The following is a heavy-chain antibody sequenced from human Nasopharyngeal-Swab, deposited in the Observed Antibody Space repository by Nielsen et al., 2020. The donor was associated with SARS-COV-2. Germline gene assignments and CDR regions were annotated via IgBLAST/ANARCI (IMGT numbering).Heavy chain of an antibody. CDR3: ARDLRSFDWTNYYYGMDV. Sequence: ASVKVSCKASGYTFTSYAMNWVRQAPGQGLEWMGWINTNTGNPTYAKGFTGRFVFSLDTSVSTAYLQISSLKAEDTAVYYCARDLRSFDWTNYYYGMDVWGQGTTVTVSS. CDR1: GYTFTSYA. D-gene: IGHD3-9*01. V-gene: IGHV7-4-1*02. CDR2: INTNTGNP. J-gene: IGHJ6*02.